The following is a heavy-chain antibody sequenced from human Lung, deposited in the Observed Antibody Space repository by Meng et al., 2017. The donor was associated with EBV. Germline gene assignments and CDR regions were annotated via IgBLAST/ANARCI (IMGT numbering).Heavy chain of an antibody. J-gene: IGHJ5*02. D-gene: IGHD3-10*01. CDR3: VRDTRRGGGWFDP. V-gene: IGHV4-30-2*01. Sequence: QLQDAGSGLVRPSQPLPLPCAVSGDSITSGDYSWTWIRQPPGKGLEWIGYIYHGVNIYYTPSLRSRVTISVDKSRNQFSLKLTSVSAADTAVYYCVRDTRRGGGWFDPWGQGTLVTVSS. CDR2: IYHGVNI. CDR1: GDSITSGDYS.